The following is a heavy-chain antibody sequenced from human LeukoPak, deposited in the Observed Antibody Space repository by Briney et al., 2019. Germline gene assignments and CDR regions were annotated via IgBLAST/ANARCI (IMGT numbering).Heavy chain of an antibody. CDR3: TTRRQDGW. Sequence: GECLRFACVGSGFTCSDAWMSWVRQAPGKGLEWVGRIKSKSDGGTIDYAAPVKGRFTISRDDSRNTLYLQMNSLKTEDTAVYYCTTRRQDGWWGQGTLVTVS. J-gene: IGHJ4*02. CDR1: GFTCSDAW. V-gene: IGHV3-15*01. CDR2: IKSKSDGGTI. D-gene: IGHD2-15*01.